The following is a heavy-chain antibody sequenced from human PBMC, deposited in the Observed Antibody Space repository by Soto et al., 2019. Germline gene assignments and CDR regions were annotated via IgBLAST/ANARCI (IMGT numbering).Heavy chain of an antibody. CDR3: ARVSRITMVRGELSEY. Sequence: QVQLVQSGAEVKKPGASVKVSCKASGYTFTSYGISWVRQAPGQGLEWMGWISAYNGNTNYAQKLQGRVTMTTDTSTSTAYMELSSLRSGDTAVYYCARVSRITMVRGELSEYWGQGTLVTVSS. CDR2: ISAYNGNT. V-gene: IGHV1-18*01. CDR1: GYTFTSYG. D-gene: IGHD3-10*01. J-gene: IGHJ4*02.